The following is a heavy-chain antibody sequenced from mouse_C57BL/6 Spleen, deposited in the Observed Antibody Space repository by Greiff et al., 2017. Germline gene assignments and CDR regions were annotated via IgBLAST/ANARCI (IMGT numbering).Heavy chain of an antibody. D-gene: IGHD4-1*01. CDR1: GFTFSSYT. V-gene: IGHV5-9*01. CDR2: ISGGGGNT. Sequence: EVQGVESGGGLVKPGGSLKLSCAASGFTFSSYTMSWVRQTPEKRLEWVATISGGGGNTYYPDTVKGRFTISRDNAKNTLYLQMSSLSSEYSALYYCARGGLTGFDYWGQGTTLTVSS. CDR3: ARGGLTGFDY. J-gene: IGHJ2*01.